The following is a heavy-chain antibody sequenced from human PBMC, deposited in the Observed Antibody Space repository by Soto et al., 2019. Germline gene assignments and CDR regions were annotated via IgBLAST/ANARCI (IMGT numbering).Heavy chain of an antibody. CDR3: ATDNPDGGRPGFDP. J-gene: IGHJ5*02. Sequence: TLSLTCTVSGDSISSGSDYWNWIRQHPGKGLGWIGYLYYSGSTYYNPSLQIRLSISRDTSEYQFSLRLTSFTASDTALYYCATDNPDGGRPGFDPWRQGILVTASS. CDR2: LYYSGST. V-gene: IGHV4-31*03. D-gene: IGHD3-10*01. CDR1: GDSISSGSDY.